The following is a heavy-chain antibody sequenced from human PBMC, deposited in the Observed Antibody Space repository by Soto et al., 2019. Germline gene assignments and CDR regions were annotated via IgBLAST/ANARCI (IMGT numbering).Heavy chain of an antibody. CDR3: ASTWSGYYYFDS. J-gene: IGHJ4*02. V-gene: IGHV3-30*03. D-gene: IGHD3-3*01. Sequence: PRGSLRLSCAASGFTFSNYGMHWVRQAPGKGLGWVAVISYDGNNRYYGDSVKGRFTISRDNSKNTVYLQMNSLRVEDTAVYYCASTWSGYYYFDSWGQGTLVTVSS. CDR1: GFTFSNYG. CDR2: ISYDGNNR.